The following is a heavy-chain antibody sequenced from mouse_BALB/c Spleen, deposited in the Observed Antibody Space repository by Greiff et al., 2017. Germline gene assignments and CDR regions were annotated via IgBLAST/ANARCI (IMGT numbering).Heavy chain of an antibody. V-gene: IGHV5-6-4*01. J-gene: IGHJ2*01. CDR1: GFTFSSYT. Sequence: EVQVVESGGGLVKPGGSLKLSCAASGFTFSSYTMSWVRQTPEKRLEWVATISSGGSYTYYPDSVKGRFTISRDNAKNTLYLQMSSLKSEDTAMYYCTRDRGITTGYFDYWGQGTTLTVSS. CDR3: TRDRGITTGYFDY. D-gene: IGHD1-1*01. CDR2: ISSGGSYT.